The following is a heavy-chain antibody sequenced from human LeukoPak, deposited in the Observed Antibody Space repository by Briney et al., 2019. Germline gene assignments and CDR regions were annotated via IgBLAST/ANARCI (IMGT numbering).Heavy chain of an antibody. V-gene: IGHV3-49*05. D-gene: IGHD3-3*01. J-gene: IGHJ4*02. CDR3: TTRANKITIFGVVTFDY. CDR2: IRSKGSGGTI. Sequence: NPGGSLRLSCTASGFTFNEYAMSWFRQAPGKGLEWVGFIRSKGSGGTIEYAASVKGRFTLSRDDSKNTLYLQMNSLKTEDTAVYYCTTRANKITIFGVVTFDYWGQGTLVTVSS. CDR1: GFTFNEYA.